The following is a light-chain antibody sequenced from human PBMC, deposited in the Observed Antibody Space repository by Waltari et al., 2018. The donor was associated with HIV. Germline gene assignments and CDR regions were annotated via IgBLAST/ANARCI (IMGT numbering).Light chain of an antibody. CDR1: SGRIASNH. CDR2: EDN. CDR3: QSYDTKNHWV. V-gene: IGLV6-57*01. J-gene: IGLJ3*02. Sequence: FMLTQPHSVSGSAGKTVTISCTRDSGRIASNHVQWFQQRPGSSPRTLIYEDNQRPSGVSDRFSASVDSSSNSASLTISGLRTDDEADYYCQSYDTKNHWVFGGGSRLTVL.